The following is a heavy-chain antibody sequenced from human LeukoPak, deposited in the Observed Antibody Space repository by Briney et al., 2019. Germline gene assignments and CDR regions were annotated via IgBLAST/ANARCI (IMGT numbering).Heavy chain of an antibody. CDR3: ARGSYYDFSTGAFDI. Sequence: PGGSLRLSCAASGFTFSSYGMHWVRQAPGKGLEWVAVISYDGSNKYYADSVKGRFTISRDNSKNTLYLQMNSLRAEDTAVYYCARGSYYDFSTGAFDIWGQGTMVTVSS. CDR2: ISYDGSNK. D-gene: IGHD3-3*01. V-gene: IGHV3-30*19. CDR1: GFTFSSYG. J-gene: IGHJ3*02.